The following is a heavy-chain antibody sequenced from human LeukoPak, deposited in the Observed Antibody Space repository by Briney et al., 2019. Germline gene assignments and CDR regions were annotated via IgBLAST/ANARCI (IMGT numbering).Heavy chain of an antibody. V-gene: IGHV1-18*01. CDR3: ARDVGSYSRNLYYFDY. D-gene: IGHD5-18*01. J-gene: IGHJ4*02. CDR2: ISAYCINT. Sequence: EVSVRVSCGASGYTFTRYGIIWVRQACGRGCEWVGYISAYCINTIYAEMFEGRVTMTRDTSKSTAYVELKSVTCGDTGVFYCARDVGSYSRNLYYFDYWGQGTLVTVSS. CDR1: GYTFTRYG.